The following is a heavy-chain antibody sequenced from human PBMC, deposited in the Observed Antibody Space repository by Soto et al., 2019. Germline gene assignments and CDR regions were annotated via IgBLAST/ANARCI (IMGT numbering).Heavy chain of an antibody. J-gene: IGHJ6*02. CDR2: IDPSDSYT. CDR3: ARLGGSSPPRGAETQRYYYYYYGMDV. D-gene: IGHD2-2*01. CDR1: GYSFTSYW. Sequence: GESLKISCKGSGYSFTSYWISWVRQMPGKGLEWMGRIDPSDSYTNYSPSFQGHVTISADKSISTAYLQWSSLKASDTATYYCARLGGSSPPRGAETQRYYYYYYGMDVWGQGTTVTVSS. V-gene: IGHV5-10-1*01.